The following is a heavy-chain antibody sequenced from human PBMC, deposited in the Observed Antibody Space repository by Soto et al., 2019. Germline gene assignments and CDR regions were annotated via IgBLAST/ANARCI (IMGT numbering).Heavy chain of an antibody. J-gene: IGHJ5*02. CDR3: ARPYYYDTNWFDP. CDR2: VIPIFGTA. D-gene: IGHD3-22*01. V-gene: IGHV1-69*13. CDR1: GGTFSSYA. Sequence: SVKVSCKASGGTFSSYAISWVRQAPGQGLEWMGGVIPIFGTANYAQKFQGRVTITADESTSTAYMELSSLRSEDTAVYYCARPYYYDTNWFDPWGQGTLVTVSS.